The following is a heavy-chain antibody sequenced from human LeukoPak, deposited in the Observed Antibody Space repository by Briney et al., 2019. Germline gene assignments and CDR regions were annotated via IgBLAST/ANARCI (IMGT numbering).Heavy chain of an antibody. V-gene: IGHV3-33*01. J-gene: IGHJ3*02. CDR1: GFTFSSYG. D-gene: IGHD3-10*01. Sequence: PGRSLRLSCAASGFTFSSYGMHWVRQAPGKGLEWVAVIWDNGSNKYYADSVKGRFTISRDNSKNTLYLQVNSLRAEDTAVYYCARDANFGYDAFDIWGQGTIVTVSS. CDR3: ARDANFGYDAFDI. CDR2: IWDNGSNK.